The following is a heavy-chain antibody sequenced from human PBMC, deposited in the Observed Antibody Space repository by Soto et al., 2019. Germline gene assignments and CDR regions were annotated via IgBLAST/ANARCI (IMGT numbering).Heavy chain of an antibody. Sequence: SETLSLTCTVSGGSISSGGYYWSWIRQHPGKGLEWIGYIYYSGSTYYNPSLKSRVTISVDTSKNQFSLKLSSVTAADTAVYYCARLVGGDPYYYDSSGYYPGTYDYWGQGTLVTVAS. J-gene: IGHJ4*02. D-gene: IGHD3-22*01. V-gene: IGHV4-31*03. CDR2: IYYSGST. CDR1: GGSISSGGYY. CDR3: ARLVGGDPYYYDSSGYYPGTYDY.